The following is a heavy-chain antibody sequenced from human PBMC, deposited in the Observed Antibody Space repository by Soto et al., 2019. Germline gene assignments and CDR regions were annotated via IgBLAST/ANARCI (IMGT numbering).Heavy chain of an antibody. CDR2: ISGSGGST. CDR3: AKDLTETWIQLWLPHFDY. V-gene: IGHV3-23*01. J-gene: IGHJ4*02. D-gene: IGHD5-18*01. Sequence: GGSLRLSCAASGFTFSSYARSWVRQAPGKGLEWVSAISGSGGSTYYADSVKGRFTISRDNSKNTLYLQMNSLRAEDTAVYYCAKDLTETWIQLWLPHFDYWGQGTLVTVSS. CDR1: GFTFSSYA.